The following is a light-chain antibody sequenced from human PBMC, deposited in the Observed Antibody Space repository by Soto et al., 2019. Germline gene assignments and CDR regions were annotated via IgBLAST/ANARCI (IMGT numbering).Light chain of an antibody. CDR3: QQYGSSPFT. CDR1: QSFSSSF. Sequence: EIVLTQSPGTLSLSPGERATLSCRASQSFSSSFLAWYRQKPGQAPRLLIYSTSSRATGIPGRFSGSGSGTDFTLTINRLEPEDFAVYYCQQYGSSPFTFGGGTKVEIK. CDR2: STS. J-gene: IGKJ4*01. V-gene: IGKV3-20*01.